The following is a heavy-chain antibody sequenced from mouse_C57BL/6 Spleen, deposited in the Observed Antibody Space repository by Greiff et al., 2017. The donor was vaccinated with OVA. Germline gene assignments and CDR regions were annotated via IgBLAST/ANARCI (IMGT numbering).Heavy chain of an antibody. D-gene: IGHD2-1*01. J-gene: IGHJ1*03. Sequence: QVQLQQPGAELVRPGSSVKLSCKASGYTFTSYWMDWVKQRPGQGLEWIGNIYPSDSETHYNQKFKDKATLPVDKSSSTAYMQLSSLTSEDSAVYYCARRSTLSYFDVWGTGTTVTVSS. CDR3: ARRSTLSYFDV. V-gene: IGHV1-61*01. CDR1: GYTFTSYW. CDR2: IYPSDSET.